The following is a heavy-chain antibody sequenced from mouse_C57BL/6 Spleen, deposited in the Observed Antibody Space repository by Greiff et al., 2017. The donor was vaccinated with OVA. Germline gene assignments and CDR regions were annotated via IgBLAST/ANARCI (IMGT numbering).Heavy chain of an antibody. Sequence: VQLQQSGPELVKPGASVKLSCKASGYTFTSYDINWVKQRPGQGLEWIGWIYPRDGSTKYNEKFKGKATLTVDTSSSTAYMELHSLTSEDSAVYFCAREGDDNDGFLDYWGQGTTLTVSS. J-gene: IGHJ2*01. D-gene: IGHD1-3*01. CDR3: AREGDDNDGFLDY. CDR1: GYTFTSYD. CDR2: IYPRDGST. V-gene: IGHV1-85*01.